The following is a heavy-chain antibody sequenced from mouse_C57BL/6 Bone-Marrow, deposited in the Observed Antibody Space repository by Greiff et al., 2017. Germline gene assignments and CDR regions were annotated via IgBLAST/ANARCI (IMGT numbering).Heavy chain of an antibody. J-gene: IGHJ1*01. CDR2: IYPGSGYT. CDR3: ARIYDGNYWAIDD. D-gene: IGHD2-1*01. CDR1: GYTFTSYY. V-gene: IGHV1-76*01. Sequence: VQLQQPGAELVRPGASVKLSCKASGYTFTSYYINWVKQRPGQGLEWIARIYPGSGYTYYNEKFKGKATLTAEKSSSTAYMRLSSLTSEDSAVYFCARIYDGNYWAIDDWGPGTSVTVSS.